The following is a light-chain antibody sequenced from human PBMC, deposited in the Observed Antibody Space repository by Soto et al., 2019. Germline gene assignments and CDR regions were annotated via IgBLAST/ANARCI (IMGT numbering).Light chain of an antibody. Sequence: QSVLTQPPSASGAPGQWVTISCSGGSSNIAINTVNWYLQLPGTAPKILIYINNQRPSGVSDRFSASTSGTSASLAITGRQSEDEGDYYCAAWDDSVNGGVFGGGTKLTVL. V-gene: IGLV1-44*01. CDR1: SSNIAINT. J-gene: IGLJ3*02. CDR2: INN. CDR3: AAWDDSVNGGV.